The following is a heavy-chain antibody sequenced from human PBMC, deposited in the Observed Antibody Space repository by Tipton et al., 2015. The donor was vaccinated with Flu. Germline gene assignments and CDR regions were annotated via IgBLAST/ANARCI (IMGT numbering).Heavy chain of an antibody. CDR1: GGSFSGYQ. CDR2: VSHTGGA. J-gene: IGHJ5*02. V-gene: IGHV4-34*01. Sequence: TLSLTCAVYGGSFSGYQWSWIRQPPGKGLEWIGEVSHTGGANYNPSLKSRVFISVDTSKNQFSLRLTSLTAADTAVYYCARRDFSNYVSDPKNWFDPWGQGTLVTVSS. D-gene: IGHD4-11*01. CDR3: ARRDFSNYVSDPKNWFDP.